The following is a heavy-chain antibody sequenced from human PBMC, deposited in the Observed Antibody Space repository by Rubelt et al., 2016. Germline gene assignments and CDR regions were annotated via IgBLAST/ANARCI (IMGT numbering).Heavy chain of an antibody. CDR3: VAEGFNYHGMDV. V-gene: IGHV4-34*08. CDR2: ISHSGST. Sequence: VQLVESGGGLVQPGRSLRLSCTTSGFTFGDYAMSWFRQAPGKGLEWIGEISHSGSTSHNPSLKSRVIISADTSRNQFSLKLTSVTAADTAVYYCVAEGFNYHGMDVWGQGTTVTVAS. CDR1: GFTFGDYA. J-gene: IGHJ6*02.